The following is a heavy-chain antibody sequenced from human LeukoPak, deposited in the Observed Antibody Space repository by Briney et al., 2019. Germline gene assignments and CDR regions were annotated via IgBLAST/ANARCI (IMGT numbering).Heavy chain of an antibody. D-gene: IGHD3-9*01. CDR2: IYSGGTT. Sequence: GGSLRLSCAASGFTVSTNCMTWVRQAPGKGLEWVSTIYSGGTTYYADSVKGRFTISRDSSKNTLYLQMNSLRAEDTAVYYCAREGPGYSSYYYYGVDVWGQGATVTVSS. J-gene: IGHJ6*02. V-gene: IGHV3-53*01. CDR3: AREGPGYSSYYYYGVDV. CDR1: GFTVSTNC.